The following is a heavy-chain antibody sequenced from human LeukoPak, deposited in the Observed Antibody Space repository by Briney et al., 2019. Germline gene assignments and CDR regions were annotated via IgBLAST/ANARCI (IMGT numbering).Heavy chain of an antibody. D-gene: IGHD3-10*01. CDR2: IKSKTNGETT. CDR3: AKVITEDYERPSDY. J-gene: IGHJ4*02. V-gene: IGHV3-15*01. CDR1: GITFSNTW. Sequence: GGSLRLSCAASGITFSNTWMSWVRQAPGKGLEWVGRIKSKTNGETTDYAAPVKDRFTISRDDSKSTVYLQMNSLKTEDTAVYYCAKVITEDYERPSDYWGQGTLVTVSS.